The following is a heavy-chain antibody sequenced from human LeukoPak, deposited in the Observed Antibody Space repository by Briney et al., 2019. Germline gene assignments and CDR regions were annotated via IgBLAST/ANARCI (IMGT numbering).Heavy chain of an antibody. CDR2: INAGNGNT. CDR3: ARSPMITFGGVIMAFDY. V-gene: IGHV1-3*01. J-gene: IGHJ4*02. Sequence: ASVKVSCKASGYTFTSYAMHWVRQAPGQRLEWMGWINAGNGNTKYSQKFQGRVTITRDTSASTAYMELSSLRSEDTAVYYCARSPMITFGGVIMAFDYWGQGTLDTVSS. D-gene: IGHD3-16*02. CDR1: GYTFTSYA.